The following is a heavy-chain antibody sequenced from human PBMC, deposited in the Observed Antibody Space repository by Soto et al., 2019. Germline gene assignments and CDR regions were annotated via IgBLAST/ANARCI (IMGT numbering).Heavy chain of an antibody. CDR1: GYTFTSYG. J-gene: IGHJ3*01. D-gene: IGHD3-10*01. CDR2: ISAYNGNT. V-gene: IGHV1-18*01. CDR3: AREPRSRVRGGGLGAFDG. Sequence: QVQLVQSGAEVKKPGASVKVSCKASGYTFTSYGISWVRQAPGQGLEWMGWISAYNGNTNYAQKLQGRGTMTTDTSTSTDYMELRSLRYDDADVYYCAREPRSRVRGGGLGAFDGWGQGTMVTVSS.